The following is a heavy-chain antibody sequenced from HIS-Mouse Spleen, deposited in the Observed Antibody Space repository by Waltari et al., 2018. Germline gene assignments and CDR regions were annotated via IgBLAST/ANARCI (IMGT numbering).Heavy chain of an antibody. Sequence: QVQLQQCGAGLLKPSETLSLTCAAYGGSFSGYSWSWCRPPPGKGLEWIGEINHSGSTNYNPSLKSRVTISVDTSKNQFSLKLSSVTAADTAVYYCARQIARVGPDAFDIWGQGTMVTVSS. CDR2: INHSGST. D-gene: IGHD2-2*01. V-gene: IGHV4-34*01. J-gene: IGHJ3*02. CDR3: ARQIARVGPDAFDI. CDR1: GGSFSGYS.